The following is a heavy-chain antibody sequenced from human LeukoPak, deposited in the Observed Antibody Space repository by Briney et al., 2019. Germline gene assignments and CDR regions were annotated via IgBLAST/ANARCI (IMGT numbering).Heavy chain of an antibody. CDR2: IYYSGST. CDR3: ARHEDIVTPFDY. CDR1: GGSISSGGFY. V-gene: IGHV4-31*03. D-gene: IGHD2-15*01. Sequence: TLSLTCTVSGGSISSGGFYWSWIRQFPGKGLEWIGYIYYSGSTYYNPSLKSRFTISVDTSQNQFSLKLSFVTAADTALYYCARHEDIVTPFDYWGQGTLVTVSS. J-gene: IGHJ4*02.